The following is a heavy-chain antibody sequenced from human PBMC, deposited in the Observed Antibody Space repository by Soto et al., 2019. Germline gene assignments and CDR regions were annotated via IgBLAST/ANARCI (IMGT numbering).Heavy chain of an antibody. D-gene: IGHD2-2*01. CDR3: ASNIVVVAAAIY. CDR2: IYYSGST. CDR1: GGSISSGDYY. V-gene: IGHV4-30-4*01. J-gene: IGHJ4*02. Sequence: SSETLSLTCTVSGGSISSGDYYWSWIRQPPGKGLEWIGYIYYSGSTYYNPSLKSRVTISVDTSKNQFSLKLSSVTAADTAVYYCASNIVVVAAAIYWGQGTLVTVPS.